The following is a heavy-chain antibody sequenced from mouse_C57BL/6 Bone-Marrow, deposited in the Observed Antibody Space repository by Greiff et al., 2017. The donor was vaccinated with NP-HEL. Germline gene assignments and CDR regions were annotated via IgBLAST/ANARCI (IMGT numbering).Heavy chain of an antibody. Sequence: LVESGAELVRPGASVKLSCTASGFNIKDDYMHWVKQRPEQGLEWIGWIDPENGDTEYASKFQGKATITADTSSNTAYLQLSSLTSEDTAVYYCTLYDEGYWGQGTTLTVSS. J-gene: IGHJ2*01. D-gene: IGHD2-12*01. CDR3: TLYDEGY. CDR2: IDPENGDT. V-gene: IGHV14-4*01. CDR1: GFNIKDDY.